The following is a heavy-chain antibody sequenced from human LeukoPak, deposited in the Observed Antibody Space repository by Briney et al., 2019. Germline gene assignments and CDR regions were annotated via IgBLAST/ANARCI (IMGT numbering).Heavy chain of an antibody. CDR3: AKGSGINHYHWIDP. D-gene: IGHD1-14*01. Sequence: PGGPLRLSCAASGFSFSNYAMNWVRQAPGKGLEWVSGISGGGGSTYYADSVKGRFTISRDNSKNTLYLQMDSLRAEDTALYYCAKGSGINHYHWIDPWGQGTLVTVSS. CDR2: ISGGGGST. CDR1: GFSFSNYA. J-gene: IGHJ5*02. V-gene: IGHV3-23*01.